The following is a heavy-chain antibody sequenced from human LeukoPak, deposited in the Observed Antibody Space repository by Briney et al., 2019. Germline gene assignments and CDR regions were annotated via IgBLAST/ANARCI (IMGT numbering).Heavy chain of an antibody. V-gene: IGHV3-48*03. CDR3: ARDDGRVATIAFDY. CDR2: ISSSGSTI. D-gene: IGHD5-12*01. J-gene: IGHJ4*02. CDR1: GFTFSSYE. Sequence: GGSLRLSCAASGFTFSSYEMNWVRQAPGKGLEWVSYISSSGSTIYYADSVKGRFTISRDNAKNSLYLQMNSLRAEDTAVYYCARDDGRVATIAFDYWGQGTLVTVSS.